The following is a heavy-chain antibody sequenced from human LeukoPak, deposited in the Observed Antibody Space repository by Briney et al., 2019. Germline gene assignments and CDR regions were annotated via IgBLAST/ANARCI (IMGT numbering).Heavy chain of an antibody. CDR1: GYTFTSYY. CDR2: INPNSGGT. J-gene: IGHJ4*02. D-gene: IGHD1-26*01. CDR3: ARGAHLYSGSYYRDPFDY. V-gene: IGHV1-2*02. Sequence: ASVKVSCKASGYTFTSYYMHWVRQAPGQGLEWMGWINPNSGGTNYARKFQGRVTMTRDTSISTAYMELSRLRSDDTAVYYCARGAHLYSGSYYRDPFDYWGQGTLVTVSS.